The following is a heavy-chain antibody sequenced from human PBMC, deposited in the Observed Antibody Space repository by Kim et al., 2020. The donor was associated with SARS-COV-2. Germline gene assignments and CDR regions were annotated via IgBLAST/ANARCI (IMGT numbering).Heavy chain of an antibody. CDR2: ISYDGSNK. Sequence: GGSLRLSCAASGFTFSSYGMHWVRQAPGKGLEWVAVISYDGSNKYYADSVKGRFTISRDNSKNTLYLQMNSLRAEDTAVYYCAKDGGIIGYSSGWYGDYWGQGTLVTVSS. CDR3: AKDGGIIGYSSGWYGDY. J-gene: IGHJ4*02. V-gene: IGHV3-30*18. CDR1: GFTFSSYG. D-gene: IGHD6-19*01.